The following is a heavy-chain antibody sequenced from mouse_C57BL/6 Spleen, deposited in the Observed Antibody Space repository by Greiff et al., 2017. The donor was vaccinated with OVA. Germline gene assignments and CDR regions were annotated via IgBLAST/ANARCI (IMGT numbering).Heavy chain of an antibody. J-gene: IGHJ1*03. Sequence: QVQLQQSVPEPVQPGASVKISCKASGYAFSSSCMNLVKQRPGQGLEWIGRIYPGDGDTNYNGKFKGNATLTADKAASTAYMQLSSLTSEDSAVYFCAEGYYGSSYRYFDVWGTGTTVTVSS. V-gene: IGHV1-82*01. CDR3: AEGYYGSSYRYFDV. D-gene: IGHD1-1*01. CDR1: GYAFSSSC. CDR2: IYPGDGDT.